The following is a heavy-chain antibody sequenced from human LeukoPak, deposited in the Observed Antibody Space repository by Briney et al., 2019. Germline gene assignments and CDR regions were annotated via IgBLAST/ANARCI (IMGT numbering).Heavy chain of an antibody. CDR2: IKSDGSEK. Sequence: GGSLRLSCAASGFTFSSYWMSWVRQAPGKGLEWVANIKSDGSEKYCVDSVKGRFTISRDNAKSSLYLQMNSLRAEDTAVYYCAKAEGLGSGSWRSTVDYWGQGTLVTVSS. D-gene: IGHD6-13*01. CDR3: AKAEGLGSGSWRSTVDY. V-gene: IGHV3-7*01. CDR1: GFTFSSYW. J-gene: IGHJ4*02.